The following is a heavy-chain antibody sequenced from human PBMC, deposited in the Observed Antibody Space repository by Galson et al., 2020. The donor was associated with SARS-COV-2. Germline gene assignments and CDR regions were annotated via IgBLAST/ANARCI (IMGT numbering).Heavy chain of an antibody. D-gene: IGHD3-10*01. CDR2: ISYDGSNK. CDR3: GSGSYWQKIDY. Sequence: GGSLRLSCAASGFTFSSYAMHWVRQAPGKGLEWVAVISYDGSNKYYADSVKGRFTISRDNSKNTLYLQMNSLRAEDTSVYYCGSGSYWQKIDYWGQGTLVTVSS. CDR1: GFTFSSYA. V-gene: IGHV3-30*04. J-gene: IGHJ4*02.